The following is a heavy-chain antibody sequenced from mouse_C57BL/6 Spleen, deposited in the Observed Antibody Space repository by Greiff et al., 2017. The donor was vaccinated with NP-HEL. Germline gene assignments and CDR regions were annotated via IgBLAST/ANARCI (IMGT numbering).Heavy chain of an antibody. D-gene: IGHD1-2*01. J-gene: IGHJ2*01. CDR2: ISYSGST. Sequence: VQLKESGPGLVKPSQSLSLTCTVTGYSITSGYGWNWIRQFPGNKLEWMGYISYSGSTNYNPSLKSRISITQDTSKNQFFLQLNSVTTEYTATYYCARTARIKYWGQGTTLTVSS. CDR3: ARTARIKY. V-gene: IGHV3-2*02. CDR1: GYSITSGYG.